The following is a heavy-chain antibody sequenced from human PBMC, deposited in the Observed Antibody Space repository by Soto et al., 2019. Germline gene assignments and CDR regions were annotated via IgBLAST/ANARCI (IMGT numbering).Heavy chain of an antibody. Sequence: EVQLVESGGGLVQPGGSLRLSCAASGFTFRNFWMHWVRRAPGKGLVWVSRVNTDGSKTTYADSVKGRFTISRDNAKNTMALQMNSLRAEDTAVYYCVKDRDTYGCAFLDVWGHGTTVTVSS. V-gene: IGHV3-74*03. CDR2: VNTDGSKT. D-gene: IGHD5-18*01. CDR1: GFTFRNFW. CDR3: VKDRDTYGCAFLDV. J-gene: IGHJ6*02.